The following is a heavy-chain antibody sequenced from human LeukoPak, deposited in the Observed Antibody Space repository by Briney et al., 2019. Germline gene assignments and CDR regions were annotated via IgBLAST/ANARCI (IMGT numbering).Heavy chain of an antibody. CDR1: GLPHHYA. Sequence: GGPLTLPCGASGLPHHYAWMLGLRQAPAKGLEGVSAISGGGGRTYYANSVKGRFAFSRDKSNNTLYLQMNSLRAEDTAVYYCAKDSEVVVAAWYYFDYWGQGTLVTVSS. D-gene: IGHD2-15*01. CDR3: AKDSEVVVAAWYYFDY. J-gene: IGHJ4*02. CDR2: ISGGGGRT. V-gene: IGHV3-23*01.